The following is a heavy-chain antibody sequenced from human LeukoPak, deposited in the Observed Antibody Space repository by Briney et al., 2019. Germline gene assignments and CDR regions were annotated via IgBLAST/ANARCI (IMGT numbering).Heavy chain of an antibody. J-gene: IGHJ4*02. CDR3: AREYGDFDY. CDR1: GGSISSYY. Sequence: SETLSLTCTVSGGSISSYYWSWIRQPPGKGLEWIAYISDIGSINYNPSLKSRVTMSVDTSKKQFSLKVNSVTAADTAVYYCAREYGDFDYWGQGTLVTVSS. D-gene: IGHD4-17*01. V-gene: IGHV4-59*12. CDR2: ISDIGSI.